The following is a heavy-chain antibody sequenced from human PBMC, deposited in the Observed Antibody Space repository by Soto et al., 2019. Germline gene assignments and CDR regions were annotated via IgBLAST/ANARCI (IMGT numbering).Heavy chain of an antibody. CDR2: ISSSSSYI. Sequence: EVQLVESGGGLVKPGGSLRLSCAASGFTFSSYSMNWVRQAPGKGLEWVSSISSSSSYIYYADSVKGRFTISRDNAKKSHYLQIKRLEDEDTAVYYCARGRDYCDSSGYSWLTPSRSPYGIWGPGTMVTVSS. CDR1: GFTFSSYS. V-gene: IGHV3-21*01. CDR3: ARGRDYCDSSGYSWLTPSRSPYGI. J-gene: IGHJ3*02. D-gene: IGHD3-22*01.